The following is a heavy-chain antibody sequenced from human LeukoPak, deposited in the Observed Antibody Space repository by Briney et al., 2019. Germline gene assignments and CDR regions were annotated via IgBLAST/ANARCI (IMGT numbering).Heavy chain of an antibody. V-gene: IGHV4-59*01. D-gene: IGHD6-19*01. CDR1: GGSISSYY. CDR3: ARGGYSSGSGWFDP. CDR2: IYYSGST. Sequence: SETLSLTCTVSGGSISSYYWSWIRQPPGKGLEWIGYIYYSGSTNYNPSLKSRVTISADTSKNQFSLRLNSVTAADTAVYYCARGGYSSGSGWFDPWGQGTLVTVSS. J-gene: IGHJ5*02.